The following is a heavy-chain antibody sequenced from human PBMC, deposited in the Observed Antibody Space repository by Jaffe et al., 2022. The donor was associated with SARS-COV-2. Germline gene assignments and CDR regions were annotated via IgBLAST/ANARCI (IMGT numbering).Heavy chain of an antibody. CDR1: GGTFSSYT. V-gene: IGHV1-69*08. J-gene: IGHJ5*02. D-gene: IGHD6-13*01. CDR2: IIPILGIA. CDR3: ARDSEAAAGRRFGFDP. Sequence: QVQLVQSGAEVKKPGSSVKVSCKASGGTFSSYTISWVRQAPGQGLEWMGRIIPILGIANYAQKFQGRVTITADKSTSTAYMELSSLRSEDTAVYYCARDSEAAAGRRFGFDPWGQGTLVTVSS.